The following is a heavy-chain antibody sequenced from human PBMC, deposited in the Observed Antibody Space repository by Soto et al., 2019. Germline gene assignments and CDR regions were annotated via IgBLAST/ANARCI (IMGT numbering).Heavy chain of an antibody. J-gene: IGHJ4*02. CDR3: ATLAVAGDYFDY. D-gene: IGHD6-19*01. V-gene: IGHV4-59*01. CDR1: GVSISSYY. CDR2: IYYSGST. Sequence: SETLSLTCTVSGVSISSYYWIWLRQPPGKGLEWIGYIYYSGSTNYNPSLKSRVTISVDTSKNQFSLKLSSVTAADTAVYYCATLAVAGDYFDYWGQGTLVTVSS.